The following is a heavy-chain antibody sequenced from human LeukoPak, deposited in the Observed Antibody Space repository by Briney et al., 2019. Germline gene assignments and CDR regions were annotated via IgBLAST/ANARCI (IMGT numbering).Heavy chain of an antibody. Sequence: PGRSLRLSCAASGFTFITYGMHWVRQAPGKGLEWVAFISYDGRNRYYADSVKGRFTISRDNSRNTLYLQMNSLRAEDTAVYYCAKDWGDYGGNPVPDYWGQGTLVTVSS. CDR1: GFTFITYG. CDR3: AKDWGDYGGNPVPDY. V-gene: IGHV3-30*18. J-gene: IGHJ4*02. D-gene: IGHD4-23*01. CDR2: ISYDGRNR.